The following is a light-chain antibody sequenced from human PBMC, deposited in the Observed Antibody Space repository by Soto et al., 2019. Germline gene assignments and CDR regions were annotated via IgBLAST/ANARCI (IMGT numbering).Light chain of an antibody. Sequence: EIMLTQSPGTLSLSPGERATLSCRASQSVSSSYLAWYQQKPGQAPRLLIYGASSRATGIPDRFSGSGSGTDFTLTISRLEPEDCAVYYCQQYGSSLWTFGQGTKVDI. CDR2: GAS. CDR1: QSVSSSY. J-gene: IGKJ1*01. CDR3: QQYGSSLWT. V-gene: IGKV3-20*01.